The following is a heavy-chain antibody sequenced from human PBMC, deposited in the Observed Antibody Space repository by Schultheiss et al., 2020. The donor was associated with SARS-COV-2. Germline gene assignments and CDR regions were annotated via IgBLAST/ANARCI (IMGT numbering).Heavy chain of an antibody. V-gene: IGHV1-69*06. CDR2: IIPIFGTA. J-gene: IGHJ4*02. D-gene: IGHD3-22*01. CDR1: GGTFSSYA. CDR3: AATPLYDSSGYYGYYFNY. Sequence: SVKVSCKASGGTFSSYAISWVRQAPGQGLEWMGGIIPIFGTANYAQKFQGRVTITADKSTSTAYMEMSSLGSEETAVYYCAATPLYDSSGYYGYYFNYWGQGGLVTVAS.